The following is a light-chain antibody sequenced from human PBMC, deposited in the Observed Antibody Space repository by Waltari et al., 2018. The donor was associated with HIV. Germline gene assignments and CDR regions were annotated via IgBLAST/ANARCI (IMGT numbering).Light chain of an antibody. J-gene: IGKJ1*01. V-gene: IGKV1-5*03. CDR3: HQYASFSGT. Sequence: DIPLTQSPSTLHPSPGDRVAITCRAGQRVGPFLTWYQQKPGKPPKLLIFQASTLEGGVPSRFSVSVSGSDFTLTINGLQSDDFATYYGHQYASFSGTFGQGTKVELK. CDR2: QAS. CDR1: QRVGPF.